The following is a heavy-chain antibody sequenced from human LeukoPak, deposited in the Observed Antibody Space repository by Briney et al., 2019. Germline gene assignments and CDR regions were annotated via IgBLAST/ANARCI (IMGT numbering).Heavy chain of an antibody. J-gene: IGHJ4*02. CDR2: INHSGST. CDR3: ARAVPRYCSSTSCLPPY. D-gene: IGHD2-2*01. CDR1: GGSFSGYY. V-gene: IGHV4-34*01. Sequence: SETLSLTCAVYGGSFSGYYWSWIRQPPGKGLEWIGEINHSGSTNYNPSLKSRVTVSVDTSKNQFSLKLSSVTAADTAVYYCARAVPRYCSSTSCLPPYWGQGTLVTVSS.